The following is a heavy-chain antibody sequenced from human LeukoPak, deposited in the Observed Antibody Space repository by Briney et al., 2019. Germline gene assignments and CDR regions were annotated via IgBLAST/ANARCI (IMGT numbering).Heavy chain of an antibody. D-gene: IGHD5-12*01. CDR3: ARASINPVRRAFDM. J-gene: IGHJ3*02. V-gene: IGHV4-59*01. CDR1: GGSISPYY. Sequence: PSETLSLTCTVSGGSISPYYWNWIRLTPGKGLEWIGYIVYTGTTHYNPSLRSRVTMSIDTPKNHFSLNLSSVTAADTAIYYCARASINPVRRAFDMWSQGSLVTVSS. CDR2: IVYTGTT.